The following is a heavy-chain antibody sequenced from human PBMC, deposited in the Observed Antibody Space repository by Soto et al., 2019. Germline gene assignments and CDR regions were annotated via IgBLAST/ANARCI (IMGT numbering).Heavy chain of an antibody. CDR2: ISAYNGNT. J-gene: IGHJ6*02. CDR3: ARVKRTNYYYYYGMDV. CDR1: GYTFTSYG. V-gene: IGHV1-18*01. Sequence: QVQLVQSGAEVKKPGASVKVSCKASGYTFTSYGISWVRQAPGQGLEWMGWISAYNGNTNYAQKLQGRVTMTTDKSTSTAYMELRSLRADDTAVYYCARVKRTNYYYYYGMDVWGQGTTVTVSS.